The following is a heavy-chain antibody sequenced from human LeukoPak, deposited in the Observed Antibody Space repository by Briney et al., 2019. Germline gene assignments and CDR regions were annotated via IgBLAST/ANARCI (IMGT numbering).Heavy chain of an antibody. D-gene: IGHD6-13*01. Sequence: PSETLSLTCTVSGGSISSSSYYWGWIRQPPGKGLEWIGRIYYSGSTYYNPSLKSRVTISVDMSKNQFSLKLSSVTAADTAVYYCTRLRMAAAGSREGSWFDPWGQGTLVTVSS. V-gene: IGHV4-39*01. CDR1: GGSISSSSYY. CDR3: TRLRMAAAGSREGSWFDP. J-gene: IGHJ5*02. CDR2: IYYSGST.